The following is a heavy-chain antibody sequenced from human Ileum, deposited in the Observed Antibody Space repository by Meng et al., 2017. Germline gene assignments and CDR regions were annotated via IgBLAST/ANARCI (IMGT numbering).Heavy chain of an antibody. Sequence: QVQLQGSGPGMVKPSETLSLTCTVSGGSISGSYWSWIRQFPGKGREWVGYTYYSGTTNYNPSLRGRVTMSVDTSRAQFSLKLTSVTAADTAIYYCARGKAIPDFWGQGTLVTVSS. CDR1: GGSISGSY. CDR2: TYYSGTT. D-gene: IGHD2-2*02. CDR3: ARGKAIPDF. J-gene: IGHJ4*02. V-gene: IGHV4-59*08.